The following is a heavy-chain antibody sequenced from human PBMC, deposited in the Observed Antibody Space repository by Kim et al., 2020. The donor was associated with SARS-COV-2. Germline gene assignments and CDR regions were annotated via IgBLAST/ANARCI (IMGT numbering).Heavy chain of an antibody. Sequence: ASVKVSCKASGYTFTSYGISWVRQAPGQGLEWMGWISAYNGNTNYAQKLQGRVTMTTDTSTSTAYMELRSLRSDDTAVYYCARDSTGPGIAVAGTYYYGMDVWGQGTTVTVSS. D-gene: IGHD6-19*01. CDR2: ISAYNGNT. J-gene: IGHJ6*02. CDR1: GYTFTSYG. V-gene: IGHV1-18*04. CDR3: ARDSTGPGIAVAGTYYYGMDV.